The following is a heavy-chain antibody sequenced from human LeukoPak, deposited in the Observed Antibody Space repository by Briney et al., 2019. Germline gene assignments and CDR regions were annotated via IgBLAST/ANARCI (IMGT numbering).Heavy chain of an antibody. CDR2: IHDNGST. CDR1: GGSISNYY. V-gene: IGHV4-59*08. CDR3: ARLDAAAGRYLQFFY. D-gene: IGHD5-24*01. Sequence: PSETLSLTCTVSGGSISNYYWSWIRQSPEKGLEWIGYIHDNGSTNYNPSLKSRVTISVDTSKNQFSLKLSSVTAADTAVYYCARLDAAAGRYLQFFYWGQGTLVTVSS. J-gene: IGHJ4*02.